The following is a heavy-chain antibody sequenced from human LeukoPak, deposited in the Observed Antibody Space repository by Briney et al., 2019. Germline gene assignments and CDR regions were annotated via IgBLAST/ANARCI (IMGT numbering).Heavy chain of an antibody. J-gene: IGHJ5*02. CDR1: GYTFTSYD. Sequence: GASVKVSCKASGYTFTSYDINWVRQATGQGLEWMGWMNPNSGNTGYAQKFQGRVTITRNTSISTAYMELSSLRSDDTAVYYCARDGSYGSNWANWFDPWGQGTLVTVSS. V-gene: IGHV1-8*03. CDR2: MNPNSGNT. D-gene: IGHD6-13*01. CDR3: ARDGSYGSNWANWFDP.